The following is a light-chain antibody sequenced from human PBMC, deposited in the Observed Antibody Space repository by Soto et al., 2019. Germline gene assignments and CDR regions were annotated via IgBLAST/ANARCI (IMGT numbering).Light chain of an antibody. CDR3: QQYGSSRIT. J-gene: IGKJ5*01. CDR2: DAS. Sequence: EIVLTQSPATLSKSPGERATLSCGASQSVSSSYLAWYQQKPGLAPRLLIYDASSRATGIPDRVSGSGSGTDFTLTISRLEPEDFSVYYCQQYGSSRITFGQGTRLEIK. CDR1: QSVSSSY. V-gene: IGKV3D-20*01.